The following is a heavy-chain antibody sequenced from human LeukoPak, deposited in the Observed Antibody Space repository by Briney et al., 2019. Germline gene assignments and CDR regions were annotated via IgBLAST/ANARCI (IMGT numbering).Heavy chain of an antibody. CDR3: AREPRGYSYGYVDY. CDR2: INTNSGGT. J-gene: IGHJ4*02. CDR1: GYTFTGYY. Sequence: APVTLSCKAAGYTFTGYYMHWVRQAPGQGLEWMGWINTNSGGTNYAQKFQGRVTMTRDTSISTACMELSRLRSDDTAVYYCAREPRGYSYGYVDYWGQGTLVTVSS. D-gene: IGHD5-18*01. V-gene: IGHV1-2*02.